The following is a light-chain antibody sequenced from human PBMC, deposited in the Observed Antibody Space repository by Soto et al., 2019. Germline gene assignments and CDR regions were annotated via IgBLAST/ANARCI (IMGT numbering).Light chain of an antibody. CDR3: QQYESFPRT. V-gene: IGKV1-5*03. CDR2: KAS. CDR1: QSINNW. Sequence: DIQMTQSPSTLSASVGDRVTITCRASQSINNWLAWYQQKPGKAPKLFIFKASTLESGVPSGFSGSGSGSEFTLSISSLQPDDFATYFCQQYESFPRTFGQGTKVEIK. J-gene: IGKJ1*01.